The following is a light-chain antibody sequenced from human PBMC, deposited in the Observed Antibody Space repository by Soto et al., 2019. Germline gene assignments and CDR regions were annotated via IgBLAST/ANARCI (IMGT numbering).Light chain of an antibody. CDR3: HPGYSFHLT. J-gene: IGKJ4*01. CDR2: AAY. CDR1: QCISSG. V-gene: IGKV1-12*01. Sequence: IQMTQSPSSVSAAVGDRVTITCRTSQCISSGLAWYQQKPGKAPRLLIYAAYSLQSGVPSRFSGSGSGTDFTLTISSLQPEDFATYDCHPGYSFHLTCGEGIKVEIK.